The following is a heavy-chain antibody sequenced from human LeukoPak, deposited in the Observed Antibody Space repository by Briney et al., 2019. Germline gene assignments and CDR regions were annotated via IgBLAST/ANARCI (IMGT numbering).Heavy chain of an antibody. CDR2: IFYSGNT. Sequence: SETLSLTCTVSGGSISSYYWNWIRQPPGKGLEWIGYIFYSGNTKYNPSLRSRVSISVDTSKNQFSLKLSSVTAADTAVYYCARAPRKAWFDPWGQGTLVTVSS. CDR3: ARAPRKAWFDP. D-gene: IGHD1-14*01. V-gene: IGHV4-59*01. J-gene: IGHJ5*02. CDR1: GGSISSYY.